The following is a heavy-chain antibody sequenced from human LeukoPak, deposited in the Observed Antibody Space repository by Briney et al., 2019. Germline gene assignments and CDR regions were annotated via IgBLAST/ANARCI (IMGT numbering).Heavy chain of an antibody. CDR2: IHYSGST. CDR3: AKLRSGWYLRGWFDP. V-gene: IGHV4-59*01. CDR1: GGSFSGYY. J-gene: IGHJ5*02. Sequence: SETLSLTCAVYGGSFSGYYWSWIRQPPGKGLEWIGYIHYSGSTHYDPSLKSRVTISVDTSKNQVSLKLRSVTAADTAVYYCAKLRSGWYLRGWFDPWGQGTLVTVSS. D-gene: IGHD6-19*01.